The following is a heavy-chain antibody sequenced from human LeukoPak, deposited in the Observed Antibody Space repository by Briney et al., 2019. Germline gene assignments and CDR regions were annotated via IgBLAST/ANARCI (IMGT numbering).Heavy chain of an antibody. D-gene: IGHD2-15*01. CDR2: ISSRGSMI. CDR3: ARDSRDIGQNFDY. Sequence: EGSLRLSCAASGFTFSSYEMNWVRQAPGKGLEWVSYISSRGSMIYYADSVKGRFTISRDNAKNSLYLQMNSLRAEDTAVYYCARDSRDIGQNFDYWGQGTLVTVSS. V-gene: IGHV3-48*03. CDR1: GFTFSSYE. J-gene: IGHJ4*02.